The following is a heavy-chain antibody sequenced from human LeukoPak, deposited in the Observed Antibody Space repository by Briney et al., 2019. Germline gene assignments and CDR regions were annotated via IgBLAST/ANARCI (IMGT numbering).Heavy chain of an antibody. V-gene: IGHV4-59*08. CDR3: ARHSRGYDSEFGY. CDR2: MYYSGST. D-gene: IGHD5-12*01. Sequence: ASETLSLTCTVSGDSIITYYWSWIRQPPGKGLEWIGYMYYSGSTNYNPSLKSRVTISVDKSRNQFSLTLSSVTAADTAVYYCARHSRGYDSEFGYWGQETLVTVSS. J-gene: IGHJ4*02. CDR1: GDSIITYY.